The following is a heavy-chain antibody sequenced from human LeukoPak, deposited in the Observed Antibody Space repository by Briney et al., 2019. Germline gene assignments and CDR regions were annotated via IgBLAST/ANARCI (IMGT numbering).Heavy chain of an antibody. Sequence: GGSLRLSCAASGFTFSSYGMHWVRQAPGKGLEWVGRTRNKANSYTTEYAASVKGRFTISRDDSKNSLYLQMNSLKTEDTAVYYCARAYSPKYCSSTSCYYYYYYMDVWGKGTTVTISS. V-gene: IGHV3-72*01. J-gene: IGHJ6*03. CDR2: TRNKANSYTT. D-gene: IGHD2-2*01. CDR1: GFTFSSYG. CDR3: ARAYSPKYCSSTSCYYYYYYMDV.